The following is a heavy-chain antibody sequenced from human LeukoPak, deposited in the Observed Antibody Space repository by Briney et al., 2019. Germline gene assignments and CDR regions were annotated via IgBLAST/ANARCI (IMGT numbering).Heavy chain of an antibody. CDR3: ARSFFYGDSHFDY. CDR1: GGSISSGDYY. V-gene: IGHV4-30-4*01. CDR2: IYYSGST. J-gene: IGHJ4*02. D-gene: IGHD4-17*01. Sequence: SETLSLTCTVSGGSISSGDYYWSWIRQPPGKGLEWIGYIYYSGSTYYNPSLKSRVTISVDTSKNQFSLKLGSVTAADTAVYYCARSFFYGDSHFDYWGQGTLVTVSS.